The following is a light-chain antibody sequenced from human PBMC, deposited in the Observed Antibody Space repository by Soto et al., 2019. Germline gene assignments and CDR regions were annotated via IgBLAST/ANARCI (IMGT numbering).Light chain of an antibody. J-gene: IGLJ3*02. CDR2: VNT. CDR1: SSNIGAGYD. Sequence: HSVLTQPPSVSGAPGQRVTISCTGSSSNIGAGYDVHWYQHLPGTAPKLLIYVNTNRPSGVPDRFSGSKSGTSASLAITGLQAEDEADYYCQSYDSSLFWVFGGGTKLTVL. CDR3: QSYDSSLFWV. V-gene: IGLV1-40*01.